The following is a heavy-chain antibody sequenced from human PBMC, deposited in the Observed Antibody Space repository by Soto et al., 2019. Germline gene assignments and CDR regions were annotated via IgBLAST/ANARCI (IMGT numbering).Heavy chain of an antibody. J-gene: IGHJ4*02. CDR3: ARGGDNSPWYYSL. CDR2: IFSNGRT. D-gene: IGHD3-10*01. V-gene: IGHV4-59*01. CDR1: GGSINNNY. Sequence: PSETLSLTCTVSGGSINNNYWSWIRQPPGRGLEWIGYIFSNGRTNYNPSLETRVAISVDTSKNQVSLKLMSVTAADTAAYYCARGGDNSPWYYSLWGQGTLVTVSS.